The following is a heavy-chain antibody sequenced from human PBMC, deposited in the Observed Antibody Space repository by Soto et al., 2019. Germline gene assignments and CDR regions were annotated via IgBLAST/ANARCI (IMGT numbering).Heavy chain of an antibody. CDR1: GGSISSYY. CDR2: IYYSGST. J-gene: IGHJ5*02. CDR3: ARHPSHFWFDP. Sequence: SETLSLTCTVSGGSISSYYWSWIRQPPGKGLEWIGYIYYSGSTYYNPSLKSRVTISVDTSKNQFSLKLSSVTAADTAVYYCARHPSHFWFDPWGQGTLVTVSS. V-gene: IGHV4-59*08.